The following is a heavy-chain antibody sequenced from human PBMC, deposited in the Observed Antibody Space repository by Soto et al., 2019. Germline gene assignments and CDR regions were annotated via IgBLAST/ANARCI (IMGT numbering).Heavy chain of an antibody. J-gene: IGHJ4*02. D-gene: IGHD5-18*01. V-gene: IGHV3-48*01. Sequence: PGXSLILSCAASGFTFRSYAMSCVRQAPGKGLEWVSGISSSSSTIYYADSVKGRFTISRDNAKNSLYLQMNSLRAEDTAVYYCARDYSSYGPFDYWGQGTLVTVSS. CDR3: ARDYSSYGPFDY. CDR2: ISSSSSTI. CDR1: GFTFRSYA.